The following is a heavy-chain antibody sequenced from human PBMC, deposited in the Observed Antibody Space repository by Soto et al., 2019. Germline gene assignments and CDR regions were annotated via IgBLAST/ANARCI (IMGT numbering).Heavy chain of an antibody. CDR3: ARVSGYDLNYYYYGMDV. D-gene: IGHD5-12*01. V-gene: IGHV1-8*01. CDR2: MNPNSGNT. J-gene: IGHJ6*02. Sequence: RASVKVSCKASGYTFTSYDINWVRQATGQGLEWMGWMNPNSGNTGYAQKFQGRVTMTRNTSISTAYMELSSLRSEDTAVYYCARVSGYDLNYYYYGMDVWGQGTTVTVSS. CDR1: GYTFTSYD.